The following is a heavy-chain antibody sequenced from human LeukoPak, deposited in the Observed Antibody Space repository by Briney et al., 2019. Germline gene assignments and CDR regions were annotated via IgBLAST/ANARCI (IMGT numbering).Heavy chain of an antibody. CDR2: ISYDGSNK. CDR1: GFTFSSNV. J-gene: IGHJ4*02. V-gene: IGHV3-30*03. CDR3: ARVGGSYSYYFDY. D-gene: IGHD1-26*01. Sequence: PGGSLRLSCAASGFTFSSNVMYWVRQAPGKGLEWVAVISYDGSNKYYADSVKGRFTISRDNPKNTVHLQMNSLRAEDTAVYYCARVGGSYSYYFDYWGQGTLVTVSS.